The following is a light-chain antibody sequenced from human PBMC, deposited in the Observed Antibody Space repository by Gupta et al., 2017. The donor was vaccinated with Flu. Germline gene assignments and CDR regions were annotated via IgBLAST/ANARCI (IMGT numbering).Light chain of an antibody. CDR1: QSVLHSTNYKNY. J-gene: IGKJ2*01. CDR3: QQSYSIPYT. V-gene: IGKV4-1*01. Sequence: SLGERATINCKSSQSVLHSTNYKNYLAWYQQKPGQPPKLLMFWASTRESGVPDRFSGSGSGTDFTLTISSLQAEDVAVYYCQQSYSIPYTFGQGTKLEIK. CDR2: WAS.